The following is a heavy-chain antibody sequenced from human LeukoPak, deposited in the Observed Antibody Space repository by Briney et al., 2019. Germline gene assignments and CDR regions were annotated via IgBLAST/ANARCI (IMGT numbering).Heavy chain of an antibody. J-gene: IGHJ4*02. CDR3: ARHLGP. CDR2: ISATGIT. V-gene: IGHV4-4*07. Sequence: PSETLSLTCTVSGGSINGYYWSWIRQPAGKGLEWIGRISATGITHYSPSLESRVTMSVDMSRNQFSLKLSSVAAADTAVFYCARHLGPWGPGTLVTVSS. D-gene: IGHD1-26*01. CDR1: GGSINGYY.